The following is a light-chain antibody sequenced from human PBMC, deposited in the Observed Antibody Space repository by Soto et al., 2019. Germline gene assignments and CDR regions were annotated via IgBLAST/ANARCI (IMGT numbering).Light chain of an antibody. Sequence: QSALTQPRSVSGSPGQSVTISCTGTSSDVGGYDYVSWYQQHPGKAPKLIIYDVLRRPSGVPDRFSGSKSGNTASLTISGLQAEDEADYYCAAWDDSLNGWVFGGGTKLTVL. CDR1: SSDVGGYDY. J-gene: IGLJ3*02. V-gene: IGLV2-11*01. CDR3: AAWDDSLNGWV. CDR2: DVL.